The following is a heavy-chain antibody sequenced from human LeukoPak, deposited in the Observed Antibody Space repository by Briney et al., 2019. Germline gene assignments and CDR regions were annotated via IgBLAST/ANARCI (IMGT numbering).Heavy chain of an antibody. CDR3: ARRGTTVTTGNWFDP. D-gene: IGHD4-17*01. CDR1: GYSFTSYW. Sequence: PGESLKISCKGSGYSFTSYWIGWVRQMPGKGLEWMGIIYPGDSDTRYSPSFQGQVSISVDKSTSTAYLQWSSLKASDTAMYYCARRGTTVTTGNWFDPWGQGTLVIVSS. J-gene: IGHJ5*02. V-gene: IGHV5-51*01. CDR2: IYPGDSDT.